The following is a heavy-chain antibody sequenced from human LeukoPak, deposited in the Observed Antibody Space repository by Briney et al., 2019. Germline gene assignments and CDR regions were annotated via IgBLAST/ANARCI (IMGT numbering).Heavy chain of an antibody. D-gene: IGHD1-26*01. CDR2: INYSGNT. J-gene: IGHJ6*02. CDR3: ARRRARGSGNYRFYFYAMDV. V-gene: IGHV4-59*08. CDR1: GGSMNSYS. Sequence: SETLSLTCTVSGGSMNSYSWSWVRQAPGKGLEWIGYINYSGNTDYSASLKSRVTISISTSRNQFSLRLRSVTAADTAVYFCARRRARGSGNYRFYFYAMDVWGQGTTVTVSS.